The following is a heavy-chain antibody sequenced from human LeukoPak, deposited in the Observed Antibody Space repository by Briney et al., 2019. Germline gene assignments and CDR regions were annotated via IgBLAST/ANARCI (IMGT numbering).Heavy chain of an antibody. Sequence: AGGSLRLSCAASGFTFSSYGMHWVRQAPGKGLEWVAFIRYDGSNKYYADSVKGRFTISRDNSKNTLYLQMNSLRVDDTAVYYCAKRGAGVGETVAPGDYWGQGTLVTGSS. J-gene: IGHJ4*02. D-gene: IGHD1-26*01. V-gene: IGHV3-30*02. CDR3: AKRGAGVGETVAPGDY. CDR2: IRYDGSNK. CDR1: GFTFSSYG.